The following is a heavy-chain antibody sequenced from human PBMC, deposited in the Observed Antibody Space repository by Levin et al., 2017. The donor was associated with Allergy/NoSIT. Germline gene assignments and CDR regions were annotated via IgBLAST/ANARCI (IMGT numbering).Heavy chain of an antibody. CDR3: ARESYGDYLDY. D-gene: IGHD4-17*01. Sequence: GGSLRLSCAASGFSFSSYEMNWVRQAPGKGLEWVSYISSSGSTIYYADSVKGRFTISRDNAKNSLYLQMNSLRAEDTAVYYCARESYGDYLDYWGQGTLVTVSS. V-gene: IGHV3-48*03. CDR1: GFSFSSYE. J-gene: IGHJ4*02. CDR2: ISSSGSTI.